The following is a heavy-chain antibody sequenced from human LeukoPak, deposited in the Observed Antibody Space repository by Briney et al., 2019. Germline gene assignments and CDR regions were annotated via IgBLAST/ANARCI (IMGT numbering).Heavy chain of an antibody. J-gene: IGHJ4*02. CDR1: GGSFSGYY. Sequence: SETLSLTCAVYGGSFSGYYWGWIRQPPGKGLEWIGEINYSGSTNYNPSLKSRVTISVDTSKNQFSLKLSSVTAADTAVYYCARERCSSTSCHRISGFRYWGQGTLVTVSS. CDR3: ARERCSSTSCHRISGFRY. CDR2: INYSGST. V-gene: IGHV4-34*01. D-gene: IGHD2-2*01.